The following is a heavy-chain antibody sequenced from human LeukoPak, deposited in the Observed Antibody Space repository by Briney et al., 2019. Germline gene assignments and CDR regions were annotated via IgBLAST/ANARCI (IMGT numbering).Heavy chain of an antibody. CDR2: ISSSSSYI. J-gene: IGHJ4*02. CDR3: ARVTEAPYYFDY. V-gene: IGHV3-21*01. CDR1: GFTFSSYW. Sequence: PGGSLRLSCAASGFTFSSYWMHWVRQAPGKGLEWVSSISSSSSYIYYADSVKGRFTISRDNAKNSLYLQMNSLRAEDTAVYYCARVTEAPYYFDYWGQGTLVTVSS.